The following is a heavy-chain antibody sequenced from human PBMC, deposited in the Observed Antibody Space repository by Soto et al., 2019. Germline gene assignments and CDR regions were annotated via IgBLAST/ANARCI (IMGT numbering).Heavy chain of an antibody. D-gene: IGHD2-8*01. CDR1: DAAISTVDYV. J-gene: IGHJ5*01. CDR2: IYKMATA. V-gene: IGHV4-30-4*01. Sequence: TLSLTFSVSDAAISTVDYVGSCIRQRPGRALEYIGYIYKMATANYNPSFERRLSISLDTSTPPFSLSVTSGTAADTAVYFCARGRYCLPGRCFTHWFDSWGQGTLVTVSS. CDR3: ARGRYCLPGRCFTHWFDS.